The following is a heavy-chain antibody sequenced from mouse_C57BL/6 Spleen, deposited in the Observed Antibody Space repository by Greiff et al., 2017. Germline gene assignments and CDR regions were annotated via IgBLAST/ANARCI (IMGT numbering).Heavy chain of an antibody. CDR3: AREGYYSGGYVGFFAY. Sequence: QVQLKQSGAELVRPGASVKLSCKASGYTFTSYGISWVKQRTGQGLEWIGEIYPRSGNTYYNEKFKGKATLTADKSSSTAYMELRSLTSEDSAVYFCAREGYYSGGYVGFFAYWGQGTLVTVSA. V-gene: IGHV1-81*01. J-gene: IGHJ3*01. CDR2: IYPRSGNT. D-gene: IGHD1-1*01. CDR1: GYTFTSYG.